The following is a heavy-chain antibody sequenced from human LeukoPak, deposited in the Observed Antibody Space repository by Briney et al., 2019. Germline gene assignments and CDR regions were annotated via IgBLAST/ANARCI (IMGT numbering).Heavy chain of an antibody. V-gene: IGHV3-23*01. D-gene: IGHD3-3*01. CDR1: GFTFSSYG. Sequence: GGSLRLSCAASGFTFSSYGMHWVRQAPGKGLEWVSAISGSGGSTYYADSVKGRFTISRDNSKNTLYLQMNSLRAEDTAVYYCAKDLRFLEWLFPNFHYWGQGTLVTVSS. CDR3: AKDLRFLEWLFPNFHY. CDR2: ISGSGGST. J-gene: IGHJ4*02.